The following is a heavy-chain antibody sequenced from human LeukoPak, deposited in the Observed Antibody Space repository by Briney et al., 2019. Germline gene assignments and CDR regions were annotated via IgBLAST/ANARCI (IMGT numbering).Heavy chain of an antibody. Sequence: GGSLRLSCAASGFTFSTYSMNWVCQAPGKGLEWVSSITGSSSSIYYADSVKGRFTISRDNAKNSLHLQMNSLRAEDTAVYYCARSFDSSDYGYNWFDPWGQGTLVTVSS. J-gene: IGHJ5*02. CDR3: ARSFDSSDYGYNWFDP. CDR1: GFTFSTYS. D-gene: IGHD3-22*01. V-gene: IGHV3-21*01. CDR2: ITGSSSSI.